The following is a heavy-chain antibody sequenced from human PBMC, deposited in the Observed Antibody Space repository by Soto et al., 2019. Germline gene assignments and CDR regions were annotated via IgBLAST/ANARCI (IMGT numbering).Heavy chain of an antibody. CDR1: GGTFSSYA. D-gene: IGHD3-9*01. CDR3: ARAGTYYDILTGPYLDY. J-gene: IGHJ4*02. Sequence: GASVKVSCKASGGTFSSYAISWVRQAPGQGLEWMGGIITIFGTANYAQKFQGRVTITADESTSTAYMELSSLRSEDTAVYYCARAGTYYDILTGPYLDYWGQGTLVTVSS. V-gene: IGHV1-69*13. CDR2: IITIFGTA.